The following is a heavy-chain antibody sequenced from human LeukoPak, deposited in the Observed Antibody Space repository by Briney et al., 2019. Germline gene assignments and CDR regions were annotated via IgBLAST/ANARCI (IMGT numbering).Heavy chain of an antibody. CDR1: GLILSTYT. J-gene: IGHJ4*02. Sequence: GGSLRLSCAASGLILSTYTMNWVRQAPGKRLEWVSSIISGSSFIYYADSVKGRLTISTDNAKNSLFLKMNILRAEDTAVYYCARDEEYCSGGSCYSVGGVWRYFDYWGQGTLVTVSS. V-gene: IGHV3-21*01. D-gene: IGHD2-15*01. CDR3: ARDEEYCSGGSCYSVGGVWRYFDY. CDR2: IISGSSFI.